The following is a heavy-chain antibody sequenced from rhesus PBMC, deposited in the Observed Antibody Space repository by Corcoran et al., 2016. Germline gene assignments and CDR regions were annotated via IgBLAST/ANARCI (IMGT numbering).Heavy chain of an antibody. V-gene: IGHV4-65*01. D-gene: IGHD6-13*01. CDR3: ARASLSWFPYDY. J-gene: IGHJ4*01. CDR1: GGSISSSNW. Sequence: QVQLQESGPGLVKPSETLSPTCAASGGSISSSNWRSWIRQPPGKGLEWIGYISVSSGSTYYNPSLKSRVTISTYTSTNQFSLKLSSVTAADTAVYCCARASLSWFPYDYWGQGVLVTVSS. CDR2: ISVSSGST.